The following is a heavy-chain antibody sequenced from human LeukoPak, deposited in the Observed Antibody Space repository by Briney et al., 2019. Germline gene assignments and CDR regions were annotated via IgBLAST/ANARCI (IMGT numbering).Heavy chain of an antibody. V-gene: IGHV4-59*01. CDR1: GGSISSYY. Sequence: SETLSLTCTVSGGSISSYYWSWIRQPPGRGLEWIGYIYYSGSTNYNPSLKSRVTISVDTSKNQFSLKLSSVTAADTAVYYCARGSLGSGLDYWGQGTLVTVSS. CDR2: IYYSGST. CDR3: ARGSLGSGLDY. D-gene: IGHD1-26*01. J-gene: IGHJ4*02.